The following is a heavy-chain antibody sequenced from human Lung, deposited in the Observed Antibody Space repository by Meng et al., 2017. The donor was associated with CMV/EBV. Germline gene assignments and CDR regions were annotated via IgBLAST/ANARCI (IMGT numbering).Heavy chain of an antibody. CDR1: GYTFTSYY. Sequence: ASXXVSXKASGYTFTSYYMCWVRQAPGQGLEWMGIINPSDGSTSYAQKFQGRVTMTRDTSTSTDYMELSSLRSEDTAVYYCASDLAAAGTGSGWDYYYYGMEVWXQGTXVTVSS. D-gene: IGHD6-13*01. CDR3: ASDLAAAGTGSGWDYYYYGMEV. J-gene: IGHJ6*02. V-gene: IGHV1-46*01. CDR2: INPSDGST.